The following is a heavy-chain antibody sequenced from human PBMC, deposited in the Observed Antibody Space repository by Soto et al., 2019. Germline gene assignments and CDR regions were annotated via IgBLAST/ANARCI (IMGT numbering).Heavy chain of an antibody. V-gene: IGHV3-53*04. CDR2: VYSGGAT. CDR3: VRGRYGSEIH. D-gene: IGHD3-10*01. Sequence: GGSLRLSCAAFGFTVSSKYMTWVRLAPGKGLEWVSLVYSGGATHYATSVKGRFTISTHSSQNTLFLQMNSLRTEDTATYYCVRGRYGSEIHWGQGTKVTVSS. J-gene: IGHJ4*02. CDR1: GFTVSSKY.